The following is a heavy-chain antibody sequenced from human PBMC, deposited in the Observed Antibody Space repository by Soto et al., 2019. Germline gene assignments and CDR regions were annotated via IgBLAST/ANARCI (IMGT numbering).Heavy chain of an antibody. CDR3: AKLSGWYGGAFDI. J-gene: IGHJ3*02. CDR2: ISGSGGST. CDR1: GFTFSSYA. V-gene: IGHV3-23*01. Sequence: EVQLLESGGGLVQPGGSLRLSSAASGFTFSSYAMSWVRQAPGKGLEWVSAISGSGGSTYYADSVKGRFTISRDNSKNTLYLQMNSLRAEDTAVYYCAKLSGWYGGAFDIWGQGTMVTVSS. D-gene: IGHD6-19*01.